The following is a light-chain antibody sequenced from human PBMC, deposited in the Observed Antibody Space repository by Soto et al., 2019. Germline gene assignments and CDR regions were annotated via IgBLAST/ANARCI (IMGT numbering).Light chain of an antibody. CDR1: SSNIGANYD. Sequence: QSVLTQPPSVSGAPGQRVTISCTGSSSNIGANYDVQWYQQLPGTAPRLLIYGNNNRPSGVPDRIPGSKSGTSASLAITGLQAEDEGHYYCQSYDSSLSAVVFGGGTKVTVL. CDR2: GNN. CDR3: QSYDSSLSAVV. J-gene: IGLJ2*01. V-gene: IGLV1-40*01.